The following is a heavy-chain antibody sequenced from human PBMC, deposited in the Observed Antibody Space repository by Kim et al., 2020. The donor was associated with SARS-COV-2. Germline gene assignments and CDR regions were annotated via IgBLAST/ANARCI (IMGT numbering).Heavy chain of an antibody. V-gene: IGHV3-30*04. J-gene: IGHJ6*02. CDR2: ISYDGSNK. Sequence: GGSLRLSCAASGFTFSSYAMHWVRQAPGKGLEGVAVISYDGSNKYYADSVKGRFTISRDNSKNTLYLQMNSLRAEDTAVYYCARDLDYYGSGSYLIPYYYGMDVWGQGTTVTVSS. D-gene: IGHD3-10*01. CDR1: GFTFSSYA. CDR3: ARDLDYYGSGSYLIPYYYGMDV.